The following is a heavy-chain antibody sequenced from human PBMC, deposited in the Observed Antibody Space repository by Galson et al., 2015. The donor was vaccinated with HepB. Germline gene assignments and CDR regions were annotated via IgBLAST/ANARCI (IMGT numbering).Heavy chain of an antibody. Sequence: SVKVSCKASGGSVSTYTINWVRQVPGQGLDWMGAIIPVSGTTTYAQKFQGRVTITADESTSTAYMELSSLKYDDTAVYYCASRHCSSANFPGHYFYYYYIDVWGKGTTVTVSS. V-gene: IGHV1-69*13. CDR1: GGSVSTYT. J-gene: IGHJ6*03. CDR3: ASRHCSSANFPGHYFYYYYIDV. D-gene: IGHD2-2*01. CDR2: IIPVSGTT.